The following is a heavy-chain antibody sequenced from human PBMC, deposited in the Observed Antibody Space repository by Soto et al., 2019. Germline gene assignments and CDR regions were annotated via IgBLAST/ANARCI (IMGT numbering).Heavy chain of an antibody. CDR2: TYYRSKWYN. J-gene: IGHJ4*02. V-gene: IGHV6-1*01. Sequence: SQTLSLTCAISGDSVSSNSAAWNWIRQSPSRGLEWLGRTYYRSKWYNDYAVSVKSRITINPDTSKNQFSLQLNSVTPEDTAVYYCARAPARGELTTYYFDYWGQGTLVTVSS. CDR3: ARAPARGELTTYYFDY. D-gene: IGHD1-26*01. CDR1: GDSVSSNSAA.